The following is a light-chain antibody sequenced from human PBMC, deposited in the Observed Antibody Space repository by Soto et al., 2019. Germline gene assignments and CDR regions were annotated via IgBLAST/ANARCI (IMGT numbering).Light chain of an antibody. J-gene: IGKJ5*01. CDR3: QQRSNWPPKIT. Sequence: ELVFTHSPATLSLSPGERATLSCRASQSVSSYLAWYQQKPGQAPRLLIYDASNRATGIPARFSGSGSGTDFTLTISSLEPEDFAVYYCQQRSNWPPKITFGQGTRLEIK. V-gene: IGKV3-11*01. CDR1: QSVSSY. CDR2: DAS.